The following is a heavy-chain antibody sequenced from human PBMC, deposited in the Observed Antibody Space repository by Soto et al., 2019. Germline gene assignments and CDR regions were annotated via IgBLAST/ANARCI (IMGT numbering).Heavy chain of an antibody. J-gene: IGHJ4*02. CDR2: IYHDDSYP. D-gene: IGHD3-10*01. V-gene: IGHV5-51*01. CDR1: GYSFTNYW. CDR3: ARPLPPGGSAWFSYHY. Sequence: LKISCQASGYSFTNYWLPWMRQMPGKGLEWMGIIYHDDSYPRYHPTFEGHVTISADKSISTAYLQWSSLKASDTAMYYCARPLPPGGSAWFSYHYWVPGSVVPVSS.